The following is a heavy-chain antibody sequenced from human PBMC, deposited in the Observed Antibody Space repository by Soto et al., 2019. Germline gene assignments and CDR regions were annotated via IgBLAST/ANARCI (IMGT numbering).Heavy chain of an antibody. V-gene: IGHV2-5*02. CDR3: AHRRPTHLAFDS. CDR1: GFPLSTSGVA. Sequence: QITLKESGPTLVKPTQTLTLTGTFSGFPLSTSGVAVGWVRQPPGKALEWLALIDWGDNKRYRSSLQSRLTITKDTPKNQVVLTMTNMDPVDTGTYYCAHRRPTHLAFDSWGQGTLVSVSS. CDR2: IDWGDNK. J-gene: IGHJ4*02.